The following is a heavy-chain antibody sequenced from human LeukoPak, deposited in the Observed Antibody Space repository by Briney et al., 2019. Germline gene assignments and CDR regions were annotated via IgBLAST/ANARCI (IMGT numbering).Heavy chain of an antibody. CDR3: ATFSFGASGSSDPVDI. V-gene: IGHV3-74*01. CDR2: INFDGSST. Sequence: GGSLRLSCAASGFTFSSYWMHWVRQAPGMGLVWVSRINFDGSSTSYADSVKGRFTISRDNAKNTLYLQMSSLRAEDTAVYYCATFSFGASGSSDPVDIWGHGTLVTV. D-gene: IGHD3-10*01. J-gene: IGHJ3*02. CDR1: GFTFSSYW.